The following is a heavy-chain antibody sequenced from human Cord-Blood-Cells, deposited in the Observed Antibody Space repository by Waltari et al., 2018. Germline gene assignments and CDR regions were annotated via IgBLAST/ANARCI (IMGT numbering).Heavy chain of an antibody. V-gene: IGHV4-59*01. J-gene: IGHJ3*02. CDR1: GGSISSYY. Sequence: QVQLQESGPGLVKPSETLSLTCTVSGGSISSYYWSWIRQPPGKGLEWIGYIYYSGNTNYNPSLKSRVTISVDTSKNQFSLKLSSVTAADTAVYYCARAYRNYDFWSGYYAFDIWGQGTMVTVSS. CDR2: IYYSGNT. CDR3: ARAYRNYDFWSGYYAFDI. D-gene: IGHD3-3*01.